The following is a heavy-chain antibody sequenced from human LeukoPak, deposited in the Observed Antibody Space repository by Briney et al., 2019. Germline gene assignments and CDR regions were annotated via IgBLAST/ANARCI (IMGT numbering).Heavy chain of an antibody. V-gene: IGHV5-51*01. CDR1: GYCFTSYW. J-gene: IGHJ6*02. Sequence: GESLKISCKGSGYCFTSYWIGWVRQMPGKGLEWIGIIYPGDSDTRYSPSFQGQVTISADKSISTAYLQWSSLKASDTAMYYCARGGGSESYHWAGKYGMDVWGQGTTVTVSS. D-gene: IGHD3-10*01. CDR3: ARGGGSESYHWAGKYGMDV. CDR2: IYPGDSDT.